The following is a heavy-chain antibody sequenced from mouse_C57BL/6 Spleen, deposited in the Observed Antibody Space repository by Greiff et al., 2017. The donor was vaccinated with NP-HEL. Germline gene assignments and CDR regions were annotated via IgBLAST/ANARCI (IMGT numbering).Heavy chain of an antibody. CDR2: IDPENGDT. D-gene: IGHD3-1*01. J-gene: IGHJ2*01. CDR3: TTRLGDFDY. CDR1: GFNIKDDY. Sequence: VQLQQSGAELVRPGASVKLSCTASGFNIKDDYMHWVKQRPEQGLEWIGWIDPENGDTEYASKFQGKATITADTSSNTAYLQLSSLTSEDTAVYYCTTRLGDFDYWGQGTTLTVSS. V-gene: IGHV14-4*01.